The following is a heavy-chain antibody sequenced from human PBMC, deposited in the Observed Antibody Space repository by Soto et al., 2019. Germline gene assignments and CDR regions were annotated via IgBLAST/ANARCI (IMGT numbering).Heavy chain of an antibody. CDR2: INHSGST. J-gene: IGHJ6*02. D-gene: IGHD1-26*01. V-gene: IGHV4-34*01. CDR1: GGSFSCYY. Sequence: SETLSLTCAVYGGSFSCYYWSWIRQPPGKGLEWIGEINHSGSTNYNPSLKSRVTISVDTSKNQFSLKLSSVTAADTAVYYCASERERDYYGMDVWGQGTTVTVSS. CDR3: ASERERDYYGMDV.